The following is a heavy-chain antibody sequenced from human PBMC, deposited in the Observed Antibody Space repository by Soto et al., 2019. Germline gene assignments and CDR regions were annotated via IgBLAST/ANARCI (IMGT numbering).Heavy chain of an antibody. CDR3: ARTLSGFTYGSRQFYFDY. Sequence: PSETLSLTCTVSCGSISSYYWSWIRQPSGKGLEWIGRIYTSGSTNYNPSLKSRVTMSVDTSKNQFSLKLSSVTAADTAVYYCARTLSGFTYGSRQFYFDYWGQGYLV. CDR2: IYTSGST. CDR1: CGSISSYY. J-gene: IGHJ4*02. V-gene: IGHV4-4*07. D-gene: IGHD3-10*01.